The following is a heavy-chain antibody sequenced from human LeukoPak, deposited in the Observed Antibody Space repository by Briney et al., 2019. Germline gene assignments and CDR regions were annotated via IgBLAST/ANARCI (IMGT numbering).Heavy chain of an antibody. CDR2: ISSSGSTI. CDR1: GFTFSNYH. Sequence: GGSLTLSCAASGFTFSNYHMNWVRQAPGKGLEWVSYISSSGSTIYYADSVKGRFTISRDNAKNSLYLQMNSLRAEDTAVYYCARDGSGYDLNYFDYWGQGTLVTVSS. J-gene: IGHJ4*02. V-gene: IGHV3-48*03. CDR3: ARDGSGYDLNYFDY. D-gene: IGHD5-12*01.